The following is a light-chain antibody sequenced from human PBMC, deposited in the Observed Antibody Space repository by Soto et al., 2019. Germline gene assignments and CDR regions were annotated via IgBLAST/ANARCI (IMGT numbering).Light chain of an antibody. Sequence: EVVLTQSPGTLSLSPGERATLSCRASQSVSNNWLAWYQQKPGQAPRLLIYGASSRPGGIPDKFSGSGSGTDFTLTINRQEPEDFAVYYCQQYGRSPYTFGQGTKVEI. CDR3: QQYGRSPYT. V-gene: IGKV3-20*01. J-gene: IGKJ2*01. CDR1: QSVSNNW. CDR2: GAS.